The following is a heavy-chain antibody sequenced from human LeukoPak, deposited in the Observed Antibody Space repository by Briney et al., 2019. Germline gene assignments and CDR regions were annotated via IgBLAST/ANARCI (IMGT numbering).Heavy chain of an antibody. J-gene: IGHJ6*03. CDR1: GGSISTRNYY. Sequence: SETLSLTCTVSGGSISTRNYYWGWIRQPPGKGLEWIGSIYHSGSTYYNPSLKSRVTISVDTSKNQFSLKLSSVTAADTAVYYCARLSGGDGYNWRYYYMDVWGKGTTVTISS. D-gene: IGHD5-24*01. CDR3: ARLSGGDGYNWRYYYMDV. V-gene: IGHV4-39*07. CDR2: IYHSGST.